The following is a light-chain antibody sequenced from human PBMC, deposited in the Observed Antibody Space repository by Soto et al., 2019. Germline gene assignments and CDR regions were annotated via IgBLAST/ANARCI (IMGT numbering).Light chain of an antibody. CDR1: SSNIGSNY. Sequence: QSVLTQPPSASGTPGQRVTISCSGSSSNIGSNYVYWYQQFPGTAPKLLIYRNNQRSTGVPDRFSGSKSGTSASLAISGLRSEDEADYYCAAWDDSLSGYVVFGGGTKVTVL. V-gene: IGLV1-47*01. J-gene: IGLJ2*01. CDR3: AAWDDSLSGYVV. CDR2: RNN.